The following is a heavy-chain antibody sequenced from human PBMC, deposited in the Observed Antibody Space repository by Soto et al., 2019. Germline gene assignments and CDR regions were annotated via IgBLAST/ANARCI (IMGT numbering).Heavy chain of an antibody. D-gene: IGHD3-16*02. CDR3: AKDNGVITFGGVIGQFDY. J-gene: IGHJ4*02. V-gene: IGHV3-23*01. CDR1: GFTFSSYA. CDR2: ISGSGGST. Sequence: GGSLRLSCAASGFTFSSYAMSWVRQAPGKGLEWVSAISGSGGSTYYADSVKGRFTISRDNSKNTLYLQMNSLRAEDTAVYYCAKDNGVITFGGVIGQFDYWGQGTLVTVSS.